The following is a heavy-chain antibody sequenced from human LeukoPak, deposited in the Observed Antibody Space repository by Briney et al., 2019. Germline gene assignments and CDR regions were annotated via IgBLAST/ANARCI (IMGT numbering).Heavy chain of an antibody. CDR3: ASGSVYSASWSNWFDP. D-gene: IGHD2-2*01. V-gene: IGHV4-4*08. J-gene: IGHJ5*02. Sequence: SETLSLTCTVSGGSISSYYWSWIRQPRGKGLEWIGDVYSSGSTNYNPSLKSRVTMSVDTSKNQFSLNLTSVTAADTAVYYCASGSVYSASWSNWFDPWGQGTLVTVSS. CDR1: GGSISSYY. CDR2: VYSSGST.